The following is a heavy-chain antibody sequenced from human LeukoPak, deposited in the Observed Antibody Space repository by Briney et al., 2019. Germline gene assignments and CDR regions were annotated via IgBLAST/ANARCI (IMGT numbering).Heavy chain of an antibody. CDR1: GFAFSTYG. D-gene: IGHD3-9*01. CDR3: AKDARSFDWLYDH. J-gene: IGHJ4*02. V-gene: IGHV3-30*02. CDR2: IRSDGSHD. Sequence: PGGSLRLSCAASGFAFSTYGMHWVRQAPGKGLEWVAYIRSDGSHDSYADSVTGRFTISRDNSKNTLYLQMNSLRIEDTSMYYCAKDARSFDWLYDHWGQGILVTVSS.